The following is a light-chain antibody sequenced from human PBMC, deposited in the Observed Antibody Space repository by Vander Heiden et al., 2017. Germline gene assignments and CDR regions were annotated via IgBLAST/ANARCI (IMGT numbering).Light chain of an antibody. CDR1: QSISSY. Sequence: DIQMTQSPSSLSASVGDRVTITCRASQSISSYLNWYQQKPGKAPKLLIYAASSLQSGVPSRVSGSGSGTDFTLTISSLQPEDFATYDGQQSYSTPWTFGQGTKVEIK. V-gene: IGKV1-39*01. CDR2: AAS. J-gene: IGKJ1*01. CDR3: QQSYSTPWT.